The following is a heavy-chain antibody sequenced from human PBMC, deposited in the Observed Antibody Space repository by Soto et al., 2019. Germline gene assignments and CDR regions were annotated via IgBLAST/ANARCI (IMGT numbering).Heavy chain of an antibody. J-gene: IGHJ4*02. D-gene: IGHD3-22*01. V-gene: IGHV4-59*08. CDR3: ARLGGYYQAFDS. Sequence: SETLSLTCTVSGGSISPYYWGWIRQPPGKGLEWIGYIYYSGSTTYNPSLKSRVNISVDTSQNQFSLNLSSVTAADTAVYYCARLGGYYQAFDSWGQGTLVTVSS. CDR1: GGSISPYY. CDR2: IYYSGST.